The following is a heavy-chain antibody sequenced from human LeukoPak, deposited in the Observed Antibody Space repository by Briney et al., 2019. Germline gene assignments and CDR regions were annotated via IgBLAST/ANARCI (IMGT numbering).Heavy chain of an antibody. CDR2: ISSSSSYI. D-gene: IGHD3/OR15-3a*01. V-gene: IGHV3-21*04. J-gene: IGHJ6*02. Sequence: GGSLRLSCAASGFTFSSYSMNWVRQAPGKGLEWVSSISSSSSYIYYADSVKGRFTISRDNAKTSLYLQMNSLRAEDTALYYCAKEDSGPVYYYYGMDVWGQGTTVTVSS. CDR1: GFTFSSYS. CDR3: AKEDSGPVYYYYGMDV.